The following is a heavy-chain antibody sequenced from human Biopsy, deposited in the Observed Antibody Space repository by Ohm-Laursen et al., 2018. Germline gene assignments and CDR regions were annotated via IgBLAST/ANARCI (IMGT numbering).Heavy chain of an antibody. Sequence: SLRLSCAASGFTLSNYGMHWVRQAPGRGLEWVAAVSSDGKNKHYADSVQGRFTISRDNSKNTVDLQMNSLRAEDTAVYHCAKGLYSGSYYYDSWGQGTLVTVSS. D-gene: IGHD1-26*01. CDR2: VSSDGKNK. CDR3: AKGLYSGSYYYDS. CDR1: GFTLSNYG. J-gene: IGHJ4*02. V-gene: IGHV3-30*18.